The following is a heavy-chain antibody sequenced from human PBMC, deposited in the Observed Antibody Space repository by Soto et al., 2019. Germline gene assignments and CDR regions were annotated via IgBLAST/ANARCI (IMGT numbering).Heavy chain of an antibody. V-gene: IGHV1-69*01. Sequence: QVQLVQSGAEVKKPGSSVKVSCKASGGTFSSYAISWVRQAPGQGLEWMGGIIPIFGTANYAQKFQGRVTITADESTSTAYMELSSLRSEDTAVYYCAWTYYDILNGYYSPGLFDYWGQGTLVTVSS. CDR1: GGTFSSYA. CDR3: AWTYYDILNGYYSPGLFDY. CDR2: IIPIFGTA. J-gene: IGHJ4*02. D-gene: IGHD3-9*01.